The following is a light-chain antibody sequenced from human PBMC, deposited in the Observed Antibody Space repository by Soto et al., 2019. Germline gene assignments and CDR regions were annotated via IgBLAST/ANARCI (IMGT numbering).Light chain of an antibody. J-gene: IGKJ5*01. CDR1: QSISSSF. CDR3: QQHGSSPIT. V-gene: IGKV3-20*01. Sequence: EIVLTQSPGTLSLSPGERATLSCRASQSISSSFLAWYQQKPGQSPRLLLFGASNRATGVPDRFSGSGSGADFTLTISRVEPEDFAVYYCQQHGSSPITFGQGTRLEI. CDR2: GAS.